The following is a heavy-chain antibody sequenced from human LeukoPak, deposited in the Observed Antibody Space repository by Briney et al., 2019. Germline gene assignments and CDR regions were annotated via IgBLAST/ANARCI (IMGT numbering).Heavy chain of an antibody. Sequence: SETLSLTCTVSGGSISRSSYYWGWIRQPPGKGLEWIGSIYYSGDTYYNPSLKSRVTVSVDTSKNQFSLRLSSVTAADTAVYYCARLRGAMTTVTKGSDYWGQGTLVTVSS. J-gene: IGHJ4*02. CDR3: ARLRGAMTTVTKGSDY. CDR2: IYYSGDT. CDR1: GGSISRSSYY. D-gene: IGHD4-17*01. V-gene: IGHV4-39*01.